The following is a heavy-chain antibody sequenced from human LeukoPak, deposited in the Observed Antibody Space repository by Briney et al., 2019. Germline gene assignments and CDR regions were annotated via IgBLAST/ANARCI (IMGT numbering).Heavy chain of an antibody. D-gene: IGHD6-13*01. Sequence: GASVKVSCKASGYTFTSYAMNWVRQAPGQGLEWMGWINTNTGNPTYAQGFTGRFVFSLDTSVSTAYLQISSLKAEDTAVYYCARDNIAAAGAPEYSQHWGQGTLVTVSS. CDR1: GYTFTSYA. CDR3: ARDNIAAAGAPEYSQH. CDR2: INTNTGNP. V-gene: IGHV7-4-1*02. J-gene: IGHJ1*01.